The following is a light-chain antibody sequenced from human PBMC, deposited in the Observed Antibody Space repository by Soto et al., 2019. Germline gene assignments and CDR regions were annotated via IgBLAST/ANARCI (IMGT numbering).Light chain of an antibody. Sequence: QAVVTQPPSASGSPGQSVTISCTGTSSDVGGYNYVSWYQQNPGKAPKLMIYEVSKRPSGVPDRFSGSKSGNTASLTVSGLQAEDEADYYCSSYAGSNSYVVFGGGTKLTVL. CDR1: SSDVGGYNY. V-gene: IGLV2-8*01. CDR3: SSYAGSNSYVV. CDR2: EVS. J-gene: IGLJ2*01.